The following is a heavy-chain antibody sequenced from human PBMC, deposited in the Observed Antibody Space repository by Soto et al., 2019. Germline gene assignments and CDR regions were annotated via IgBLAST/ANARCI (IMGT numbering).Heavy chain of an antibody. CDR3: ARGALTTLAYYYGMDV. V-gene: IGHV1-69*13. J-gene: IGHJ6*02. Sequence: GASVKVSCKASGGTFSSYTMSWVRQAPGQGLEWVGGIIPTFGTTTYAHKFQGRVTVTADESTSTVYMELSSLRGEDTAVYYCARGALTTLAYYYGMDVWGQGTTVTVSS. CDR1: GGTFSSYT. D-gene: IGHD4-4*01. CDR2: IIPTFGTT.